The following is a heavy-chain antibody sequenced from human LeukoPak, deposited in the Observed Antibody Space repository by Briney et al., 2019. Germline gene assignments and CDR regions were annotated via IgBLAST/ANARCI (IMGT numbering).Heavy chain of an antibody. Sequence: SETPSLTCAVSGGSISSSNWWSWVRQPPGKGLERIGEIYHSGSTNYNPSLKSRVTISVDKSKNQFSLKLSSVTAADTAVYYCARELVTSYLDYWGQGTLVTVSS. CDR1: GGSISSSNW. CDR2: IYHSGST. D-gene: IGHD5-18*01. J-gene: IGHJ4*02. CDR3: ARELVTSYLDY. V-gene: IGHV4-4*02.